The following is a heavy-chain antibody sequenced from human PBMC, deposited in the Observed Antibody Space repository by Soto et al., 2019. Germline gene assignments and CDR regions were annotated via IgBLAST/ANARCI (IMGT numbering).Heavy chain of an antibody. CDR3: ARLRCSGGKCWDYFDY. D-gene: IGHD2-21*01. J-gene: IGHJ4*02. CDR1: GGSISGYY. CDR2: IYYSGSI. V-gene: IGHV4-59*08. Sequence: PSETLSLTCAVSGGSISGYYWGWIRQPPGKGLEWIGYIYYSGSINYNPSLKSRVTISVDTSKNKFSLKLGSVTAADSAVYYCARLRCSGGKCWDYFDYWGQGTLVTVSS.